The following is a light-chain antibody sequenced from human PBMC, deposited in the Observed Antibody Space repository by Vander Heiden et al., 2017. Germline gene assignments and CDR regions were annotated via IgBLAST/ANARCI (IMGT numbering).Light chain of an antibody. CDR2: DAS. Sequence: ETVWTQSPGTRHWSPGERATHTCRAGQSVYSSHLAWYQQRPDQAPRLLIYDASSRATGVPDRFSGSGSGTDFTLTISRLEPEDVAVYYCQQYGDSVSITFGQGTRLEIK. CDR1: QSVYSSH. CDR3: QQYGDSVSIT. V-gene: IGKV3-20*01. J-gene: IGKJ5*01.